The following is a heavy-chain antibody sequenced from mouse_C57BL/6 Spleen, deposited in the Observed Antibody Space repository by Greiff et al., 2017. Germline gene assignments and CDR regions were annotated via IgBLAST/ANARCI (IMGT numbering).Heavy chain of an antibody. V-gene: IGHV5-9*01. J-gene: IGHJ1*03. CDR3: ARHEGYGNYAWYFDV. Sequence: EVKLVESGGGLVKPGGSLKLSCAASGFTFSSYTMSWVRQTPEKRLEWVATISGGGGNTYYPDSVKGRFTISRDNAKNTLYLQMSSLRSEDTALYYCARHEGYGNYAWYFDVWGTGTTVTVSS. D-gene: IGHD2-1*01. CDR2: ISGGGGNT. CDR1: GFTFSSYT.